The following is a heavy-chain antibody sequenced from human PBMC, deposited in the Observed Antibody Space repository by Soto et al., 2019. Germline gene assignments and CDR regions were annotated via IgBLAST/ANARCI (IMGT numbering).Heavy chain of an antibody. V-gene: IGHV1-69*01. D-gene: IGHD3-16*01. Sequence: QVQLVQSGAEVKKPGSSVKVSCKASGGTFSSYAISWVRQAPGQGLEWMGGIIPIFGTANYAQKFQGRVTITADESTSTAYMELSSLRSEDTAVYYGARRGLERPGGGGPSDIWGQGTMVTVSS. CDR2: IIPIFGTA. CDR1: GGTFSSYA. CDR3: ARRGLERPGGGGPSDI. J-gene: IGHJ3*02.